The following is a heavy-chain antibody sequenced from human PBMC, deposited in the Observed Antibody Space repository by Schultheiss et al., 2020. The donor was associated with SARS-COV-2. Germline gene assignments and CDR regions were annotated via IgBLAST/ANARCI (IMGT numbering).Heavy chain of an antibody. D-gene: IGHD1-1*01. CDR1: GYTFTSYA. CDR3: ARKARRQLAPFFDY. V-gene: IGHV1-3*01. J-gene: IGHJ4*02. Sequence: ASVKVSCKASGYTFTSYAMHWVRQAPGQRLEWMGWSNAGNGNTKYSQKFQGRVTMTTDTSTSTAYMELRSLRSDDTAVYYCARKARRQLAPFFDYWGQGTLVTVSS. CDR2: SNAGNGNT.